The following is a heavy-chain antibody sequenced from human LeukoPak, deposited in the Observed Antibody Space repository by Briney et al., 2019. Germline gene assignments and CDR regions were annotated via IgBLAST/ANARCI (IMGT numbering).Heavy chain of an antibody. Sequence: VGSLRLSCAASGFPFSAYAMHWVRQAPGKGLEWVSIISYDGSIKYYADSLTGRFTISRDNSKNTLYLQMDSLRPDDTAVYYCARDYGDYLRYFDYWGQGTLVTLSS. D-gene: IGHD4-17*01. V-gene: IGHV3-30*04. CDR1: GFPFSAYA. CDR2: ISYDGSIK. J-gene: IGHJ4*02. CDR3: ARDYGDYLRYFDY.